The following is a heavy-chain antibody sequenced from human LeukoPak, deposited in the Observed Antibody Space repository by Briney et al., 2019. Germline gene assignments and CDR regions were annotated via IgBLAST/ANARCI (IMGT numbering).Heavy chain of an antibody. CDR3: AKDFSSGLFDY. CDR1: GFTFSSFA. Sequence: GGSLRLSCAASGFTFSSFAMRWVRQTPGKGLEWVSTISHDGGSTYFADSVKGRFTISRDNSKSTLYLQMNSLRAEDTALYFCAKDFSSGLFDYWGQGTLVAVSS. CDR2: ISHDGGST. D-gene: IGHD6-19*01. J-gene: IGHJ4*02. V-gene: IGHV3-23*01.